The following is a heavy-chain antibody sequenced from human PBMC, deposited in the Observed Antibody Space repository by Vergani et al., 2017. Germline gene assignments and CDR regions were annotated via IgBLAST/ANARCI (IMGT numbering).Heavy chain of an antibody. D-gene: IGHD3-3*01. CDR1: GYTFTSYG. Sequence: QVQLVQSGAEVKKPGASVKVSCKASGYTFTSYGISWVRQAPGQGLEWMGWISAYNGNTNYAQKLQGRGTMTTDTSTSTAYMELRSLRSDDTAVYYCARSGVTIFGVVIIGYYYYMDVWGKGTTVTVSS. CDR2: ISAYNGNT. J-gene: IGHJ6*03. V-gene: IGHV1-18*01. CDR3: ARSGVTIFGVVIIGYYYYMDV.